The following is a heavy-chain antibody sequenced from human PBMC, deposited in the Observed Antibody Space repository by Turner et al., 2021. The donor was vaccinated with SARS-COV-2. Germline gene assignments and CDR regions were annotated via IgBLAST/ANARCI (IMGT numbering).Heavy chain of an antibody. Sequence: EVQLVESGGGPVKPGGSLSLSCAASGFPFSDVWMNWVRQAPGKGLEWVGRIKSRDDGGTTDYAAPAKGRVIISRDDSENTLYLQMNSLKTEDTALYYCTAERRNSMKVVVTHGDYWGQGTLVTVSS. V-gene: IGHV3-15*01. D-gene: IGHD3-22*01. CDR3: TAERRNSMKVVVTHGDY. J-gene: IGHJ4*02. CDR1: GFPFSDVW. CDR2: IKSRDDGGTT.